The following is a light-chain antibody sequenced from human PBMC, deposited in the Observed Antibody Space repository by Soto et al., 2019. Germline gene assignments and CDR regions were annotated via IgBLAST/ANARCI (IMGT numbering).Light chain of an antibody. V-gene: IGLV2-23*02. J-gene: IGLJ1*01. Sequence: QSALTQPASLSGSPGQSITISCTGASSDVGSYNLVSWYQQHPGKAPKLMIFEVSKRPSGVSNRFSGSKSGNTASLTISGLQAEDEAEYYCCSYATGSTYFFGTGTKVTVL. CDR2: EVS. CDR1: SSDVGSYNL. CDR3: CSYATGSTYF.